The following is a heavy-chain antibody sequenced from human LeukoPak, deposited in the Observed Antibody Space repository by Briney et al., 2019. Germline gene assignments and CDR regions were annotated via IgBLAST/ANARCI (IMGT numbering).Heavy chain of an antibody. V-gene: IGHV4-34*01. J-gene: IGHJ4*02. Sequence: SETLSLTRAVYGGSFSGYYWSWIRQPPGKGLEWIGEINHSGSTNYNPSLKSRVTISVDTSKNQFSLKLSSVTAADTAVYYCARDNNGDSDYRGQGTLVSVSS. CDR2: INHSGST. CDR1: GGSFSGYY. CDR3: ARDNNGDSDY. D-gene: IGHD4-17*01.